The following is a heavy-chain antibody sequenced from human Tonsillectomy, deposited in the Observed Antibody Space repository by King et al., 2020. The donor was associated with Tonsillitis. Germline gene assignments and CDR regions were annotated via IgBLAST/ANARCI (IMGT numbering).Heavy chain of an antibody. CDR3: ASGALWFGELSQFDY. CDR2: ISWNSDNI. CDR1: GFTFDDYA. D-gene: IGHD3-10*01. V-gene: IGHV3-9*01. Sequence: VQLVASGGGLAQPGRSLRLSCAASGFTFDDYAMHWVRQAPGKGLEWVSSISWNSDNIVYADSVKGRFTISRDNAKNSLYLQMNSLRAEDTALYYCASGALWFGELSQFDYWGQGTLVTVSS. J-gene: IGHJ4*02.